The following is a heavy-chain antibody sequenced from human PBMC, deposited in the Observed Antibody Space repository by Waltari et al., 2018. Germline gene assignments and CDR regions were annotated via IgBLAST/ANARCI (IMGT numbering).Heavy chain of an antibody. CDR2: INSDGSGT. Sequence: EVQLVESGGGLVPHGGSLRLHWAASGFTLSRFRLPRVRQVPGKGLGGVSRINSDGSGTIYADAVKGRFTISRDNAKNTLYLQLNSLRVEDTAVYYCAREPSPDSSGYFYYYMDVWGKGTTVTVSS. J-gene: IGHJ6*03. CDR3: AREPSPDSSGYFYYYMDV. V-gene: IGHV3-74*01. CDR1: GFTLSRFR. D-gene: IGHD3-22*01.